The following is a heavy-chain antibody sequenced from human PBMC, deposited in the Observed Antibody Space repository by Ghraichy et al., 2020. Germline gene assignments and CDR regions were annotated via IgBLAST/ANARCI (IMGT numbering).Heavy chain of an antibody. D-gene: IGHD2-2*01. V-gene: IGHV3-30-3*01. CDR3: ARAMVVVVPAAI. CDR1: GFTFSSYA. CDR2: ISYDGSNK. Sequence: LTCAASGFTFSSYAMHWVRQAPGKGLKWVAVISYDGSNKYYADSVKGRFTISRDNSKNTVYLQMNSLRPEDTAVYYCARAMVVVVPAAIWGQGTMVTVSS. J-gene: IGHJ3*02.